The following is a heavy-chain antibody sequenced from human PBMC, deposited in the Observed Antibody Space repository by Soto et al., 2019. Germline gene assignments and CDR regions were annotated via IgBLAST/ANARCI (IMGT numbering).Heavy chain of an antibody. J-gene: IGHJ4*02. D-gene: IGHD2-2*01. CDR1: GYSFTSYW. CDR2: IYPGDSDT. CDR3: ARHPPGCTSCYHFDY. V-gene: IGHV5-51*01. Sequence: GESLKISCKGSGYSFTSYWIGWVRQMPGKGLEWMGIIYPGDSDTRYSPSFQGQVTISADKSISTAYLQWSSLKASDTAMYYCARHPPGCTSCYHFDYWGQGTLVTVSS.